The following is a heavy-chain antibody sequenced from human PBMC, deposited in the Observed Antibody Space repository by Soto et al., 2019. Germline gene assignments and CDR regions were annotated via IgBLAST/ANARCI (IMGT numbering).Heavy chain of an antibody. CDR1: GFTFSSYA. D-gene: IGHD2-15*01. CDR2: ISGSGGST. J-gene: IGHJ4*02. Sequence: LRLSCAASGFTFSSYAMSWVRQAPGKGLEWVSAISGSGGSTYYADSVKGRFTISRDNSKNTLYLQMNSLRAEDTAVYYCARGTYGGSSYFDYWGQGTLVTVSS. CDR3: ARGTYGGSSYFDY. V-gene: IGHV3-23*01.